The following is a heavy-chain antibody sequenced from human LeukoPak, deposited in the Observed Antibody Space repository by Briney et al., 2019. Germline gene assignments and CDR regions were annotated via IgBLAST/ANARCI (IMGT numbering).Heavy chain of an antibody. D-gene: IGHD3-9*01. J-gene: IGHJ3*02. CDR2: IIPIFGTA. V-gene: IGHV1-69*05. CDR1: GGTFSNYA. Sequence: SVKVSCKASGGTFSNYAISWVRQAPGQGLEWMGGIIPIFGTANYAQKFRGRVTTTDTSTSTAYMELRSLRSDDTAVYYCARASYDILTGPLDDAFDIWGQGTMVTVSS. CDR3: ARASYDILTGPLDDAFDI.